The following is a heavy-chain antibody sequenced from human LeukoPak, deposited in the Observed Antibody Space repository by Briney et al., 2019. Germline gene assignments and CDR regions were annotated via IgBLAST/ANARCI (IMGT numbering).Heavy chain of an antibody. CDR3: AGRRISLFGFFLGSGTFDL. CDR1: HYTFTNYW. V-gene: IGHV5-51*01. CDR2: IYPIDSDT. D-gene: IGHD3-3*01. J-gene: IGHJ3*01. Sequence: GESLKISCNGSHYTFTNYWIGWVRQVPGRGLEWMGIIYPIDSDTKYSPSFQGQVTISADRSINTAYLQWTSLQASDTGIYYCAGRRISLFGFFLGSGTFDLWGQGTLVTVSS.